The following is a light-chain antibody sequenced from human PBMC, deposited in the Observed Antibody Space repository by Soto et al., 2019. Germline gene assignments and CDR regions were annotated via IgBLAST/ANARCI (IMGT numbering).Light chain of an antibody. CDR2: SNN. V-gene: IGLV1-44*01. CDR3: AAWDDSLNAVL. CDR1: RSNVASNT. Sequence: QSVLTQPPSASGIPGQRVTISCSGSRSNVASNTVNWYQQLPGTAPRVLIYSNNQRPSGVPGRFSGSKTGTSASLAISGLRSEDEGDYYCAAWDDSLNAVLFGGGTKLTVL. J-gene: IGLJ3*02.